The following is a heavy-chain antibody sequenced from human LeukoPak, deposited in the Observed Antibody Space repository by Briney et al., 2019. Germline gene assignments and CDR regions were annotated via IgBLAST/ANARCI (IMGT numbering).Heavy chain of an antibody. CDR2: IYYSGST. V-gene: IGHV4-59*01. Sequence: SETLSLTCTVSGGSISSYYWSWIRQPPGKGLEWIGYIYYSGSTSYKPSLKSRVTISVDTSKNQFSPKLRSVTAADTAVYYCARETSQKGAHYMDVWGKGTTVTISS. J-gene: IGHJ6*03. CDR1: GGSISSYY. CDR3: ARETSQKGAHYMDV. D-gene: IGHD3-16*01.